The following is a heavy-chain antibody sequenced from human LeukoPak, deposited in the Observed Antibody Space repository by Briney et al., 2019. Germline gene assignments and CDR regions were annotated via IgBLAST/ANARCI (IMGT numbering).Heavy chain of an antibody. CDR3: VRNHIAAAGTADY. V-gene: IGHV3-7*01. Sequence: GGSLRLSCAASRFTFSSYWMSWVRQAPGKGLEWVANIKQDGSENYYVDSVKGRFTISRDNAKNSLYLQMNSLRAEDTAVYYCVRNHIAAAGTADYWGQGTLVTVSS. CDR2: IKQDGSEN. CDR1: RFTFSSYW. J-gene: IGHJ4*02. D-gene: IGHD6-13*01.